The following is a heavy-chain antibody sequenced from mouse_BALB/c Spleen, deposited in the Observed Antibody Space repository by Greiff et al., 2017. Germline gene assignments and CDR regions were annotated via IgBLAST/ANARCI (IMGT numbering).Heavy chain of an antibody. D-gene: IGHD2-14*01. CDR1: GYTFTSYT. V-gene: IGHV1-54*01. CDR3: ARSRRYDVFDY. CDR2: INPGSGGT. J-gene: IGHJ2*01. Sequence: QVQLQQSAAELARPGASVKMSCKASGYTFTSYTMHWVKQRPGQGLEWIGVINPGSGGTNYNEKFKGKATLTADKSSSTAYMQLSSLTSDDSAVYFCARSRRYDVFDYWGQGTTLTVSS.